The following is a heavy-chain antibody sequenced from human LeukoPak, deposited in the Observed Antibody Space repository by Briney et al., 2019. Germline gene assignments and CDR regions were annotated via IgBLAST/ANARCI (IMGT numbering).Heavy chain of an antibody. CDR2: LSWNSGSI. V-gene: IGHV3-9*03. D-gene: IGHD6-13*01. J-gene: IGHJ5*02. CDR3: AKGGGSSWYEGSWFDP. CDR1: GFTFDDYA. Sequence: PGRSLRLSCAASGFTFDDYAMHWVRQAPGKGLEWVSGLSWNSGSIGYADSVKGRFTISRDNAKNSLYLQMNSLRAEDMALYYCAKGGGSSWYEGSWFDPWGQGTLVTVSS.